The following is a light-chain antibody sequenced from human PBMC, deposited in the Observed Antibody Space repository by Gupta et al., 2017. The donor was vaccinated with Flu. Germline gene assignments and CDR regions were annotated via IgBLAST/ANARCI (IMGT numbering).Light chain of an antibody. Sequence: QTVVTQEPWFSVSPGGTVNLTCGLTSGSVSPNKYPSWSQQTPGQAPRTLIYTTNIRSSGVPDRFSGSILGNKAALTITWAQADDESDYYCALYLGSGIWVFGGGTKLTVL. V-gene: IGLV8-61*01. CDR3: ALYLGSGIWV. J-gene: IGLJ3*02. CDR1: SGSVSPNKY. CDR2: TTN.